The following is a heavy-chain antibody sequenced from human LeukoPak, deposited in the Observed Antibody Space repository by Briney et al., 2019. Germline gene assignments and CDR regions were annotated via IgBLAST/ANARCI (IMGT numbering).Heavy chain of an antibody. J-gene: IGHJ3*02. CDR1: GFTFSNVW. CDR2: IYSGGST. V-gene: IGHV3-53*01. Sequence: GSLRLSCAASGFTFSNVWMSWVRQAPGKGLEWVSVIYSGGSTYYADSVKGRFTISRDNSKNTLYLQMNSLRAEDTAVYYCARGRCSSTSCYAGAFDIWGQGTMVTVSS. CDR3: ARGRCSSTSCYAGAFDI. D-gene: IGHD2-2*01.